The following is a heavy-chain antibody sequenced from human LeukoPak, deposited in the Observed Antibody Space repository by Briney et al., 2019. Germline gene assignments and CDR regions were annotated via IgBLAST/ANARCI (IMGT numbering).Heavy chain of an antibody. CDR2: TSGSGGST. D-gene: IGHD3-10*01. V-gene: IGHV3-23*01. Sequence: GGSLRLSCAASGFTFSSYAMTWVRQAPGKGLEWVSGTSGSGGSTYYADSVKGRFTISRDNSKNTLYLQMNSLRAEDTAVYYCAKVRPMVRGVISDAYDIWGQGTMVTVSS. CDR1: GFTFSSYA. J-gene: IGHJ3*02. CDR3: AKVRPMVRGVISDAYDI.